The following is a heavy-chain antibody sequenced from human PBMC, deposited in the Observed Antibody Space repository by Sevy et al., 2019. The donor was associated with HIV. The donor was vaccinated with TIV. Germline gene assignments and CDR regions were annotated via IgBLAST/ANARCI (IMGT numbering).Heavy chain of an antibody. CDR2: ISGSGGST. D-gene: IGHD3-22*01. V-gene: IGHV3-23*01. J-gene: IGHJ3*02. CDR1: GFTFSSYA. Sequence: GGSLRLSCAASGFTFSSYAMSWVRQAPGKGLEWVSAISGSGGSTYYADSVKGRFTISRDNSKNTLYLQMNSLRAEETAVYYCAKATYYYDSSVKGAFDIWGQGTMVTVSS. CDR3: AKATYYYDSSVKGAFDI.